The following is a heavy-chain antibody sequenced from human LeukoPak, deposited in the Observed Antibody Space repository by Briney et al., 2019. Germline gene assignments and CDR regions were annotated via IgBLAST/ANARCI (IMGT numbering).Heavy chain of an antibody. D-gene: IGHD5-24*01. Sequence: GASVTVSCKASGNSISNFAVSWVRQAPGQGFEWIGRINPNSGGTNYAQKFQGRVTMTRDTSISTAYMELSRLRSDDTAVYYCARDGYNFFQIDYWGQGTLVTVSS. J-gene: IGHJ4*02. CDR3: ARDGYNFFQIDY. CDR2: INPNSGGT. CDR1: GNSISNFA. V-gene: IGHV1-2*06.